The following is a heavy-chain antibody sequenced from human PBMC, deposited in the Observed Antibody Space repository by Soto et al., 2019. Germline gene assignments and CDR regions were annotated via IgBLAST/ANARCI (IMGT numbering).Heavy chain of an antibody. J-gene: IGHJ4*02. D-gene: IGHD6-13*01. Sequence: EVQLVESGGGLVQPGRSLRLSCAASGFTFDDFSMHWVRQAPGKGLEWVSGISWNSGSIHYADSVEGRFTISRDNAKNSLHLQMNSLSDEDTALYYCAKGRGPGVVASGTPDYWGQGTLVTVSS. V-gene: IGHV3-9*01. CDR2: ISWNSGSI. CDR3: AKGRGPGVVASGTPDY. CDR1: GFTFDDFS.